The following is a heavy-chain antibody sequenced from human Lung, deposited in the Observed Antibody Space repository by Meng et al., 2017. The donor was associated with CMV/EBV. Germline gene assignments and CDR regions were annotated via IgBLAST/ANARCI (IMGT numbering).Heavy chain of an antibody. Sequence: ASVKVSXKSSGYTFTGYYMHWVRQAPGQGLEWMGWIDPNSGGTNYAQKFQGRVTMTRDTSINTAYMELSRLRSDDTAVYYCSRDLVTIFGVVGTFGYWGQGKXVNGAS. D-gene: IGHD3-3*01. J-gene: IGHJ4*02. CDR1: GYTFTGYY. CDR3: SRDLVTIFGVVGTFGY. V-gene: IGHV1-2*02. CDR2: IDPNSGGT.